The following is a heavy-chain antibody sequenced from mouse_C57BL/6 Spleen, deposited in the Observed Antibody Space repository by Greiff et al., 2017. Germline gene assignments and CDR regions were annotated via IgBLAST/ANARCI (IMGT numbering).Heavy chain of an antibody. CDR1: GYTFTSYW. J-gene: IGHJ4*01. CDR3: ASPDCGSSYVHPYCAMDV. V-gene: IGHV1-55*01. D-gene: IGHD1-1*01. CDR2: IYPGSGST. Sequence: QVQLQQPGAELAKPGASVKMSCKASGYTFTSYWITWVKQRPGQGLEWIGDIYPGSGSTNYNEKFKSKATLTVDTSSSTAYMQLSSLTSEDSAVXYCASPDCGSSYVHPYCAMDVWGPGTSVTVSS.